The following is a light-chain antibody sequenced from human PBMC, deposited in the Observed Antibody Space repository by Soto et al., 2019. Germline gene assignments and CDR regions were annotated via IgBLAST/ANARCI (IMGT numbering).Light chain of an antibody. CDR1: QGINND. V-gene: IGKV1-16*02. CDR3: QQYYVYPLT. J-gene: IGKJ4*01. CDR2: AAS. Sequence: DIRMTQSPSSLSASAGDRVTITCRASQGINNDLAWFQQKPGKAPKSLIYAASSLQSGVSSKFSGSGSGTDFSLTISSLQPEDFETYYCQQYYVYPLTFGGGTKVDIK.